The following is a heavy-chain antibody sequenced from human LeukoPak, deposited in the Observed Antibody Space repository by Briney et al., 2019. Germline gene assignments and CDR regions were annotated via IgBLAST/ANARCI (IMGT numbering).Heavy chain of an antibody. D-gene: IGHD3-10*01. CDR1: GFTFSSYS. J-gene: IGHJ4*02. V-gene: IGHV3-21*01. Sequence: GGSLRLSCAASGFTFSSYSMSWVRQAPGKGLEWVSSISSSSSYIYYADSVKGRFTISRDNAENSLYLQMNSLRAEDTAVYYCARDYYGSATFDYWGQGTLVTVSS. CDR3: ARDYYGSATFDY. CDR2: ISSSSSYI.